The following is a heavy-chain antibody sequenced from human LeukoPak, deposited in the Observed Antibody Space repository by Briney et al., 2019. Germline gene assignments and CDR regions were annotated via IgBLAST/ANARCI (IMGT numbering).Heavy chain of an antibody. CDR3: ARDRGNSIVGADFDS. Sequence: GGSLRLSCAASGFTFTRHSMNWVRQAPGKGLEWVSFIGIWNSPIHYADSVRGRFTISRDNAKNSIYLQVNSLRVEDTAVYYCARDRGNSIVGADFDSWGQGTLVTVSS. J-gene: IGHJ4*02. V-gene: IGHV3-48*01. CDR1: GFTFTRHS. D-gene: IGHD1-26*01. CDR2: IGIWNSPI.